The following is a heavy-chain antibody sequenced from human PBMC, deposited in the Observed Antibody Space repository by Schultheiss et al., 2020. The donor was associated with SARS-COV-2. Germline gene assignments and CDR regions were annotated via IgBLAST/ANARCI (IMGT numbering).Heavy chain of an antibody. D-gene: IGHD4-17*01. CDR2: IIPIFGTA. J-gene: IGHJ3*02. CDR1: GGTFSSYA. CDR3: ARDRMTTVTTGDFDI. V-gene: IGHV1-69*13. Sequence: SVKVSCKASGGTFSSYAISWVRQAPGQGLEWMGGIIPIFGTANYAQKFQGRVTITADESTSTAYMELSSLRSDDTAVYYCARDRMTTVTTGDFDIWGQGTMVTVSS.